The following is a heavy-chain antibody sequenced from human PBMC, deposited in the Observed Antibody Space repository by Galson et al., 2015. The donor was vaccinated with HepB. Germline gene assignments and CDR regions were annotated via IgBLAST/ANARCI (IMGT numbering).Heavy chain of an antibody. CDR1: GFTFSSYA. Sequence: SLRLSCAASGFTFSSYAMNWVRQAPGKGLEWVSAISGSGGSTYYADSVKGRFTISRDNSKNTLYLQMNSLRAEDTAVYYCAKGDVPGLDFFDYWGQGTLVTVSS. J-gene: IGHJ4*02. V-gene: IGHV3-23*01. CDR2: ISGSGGST. CDR3: AKGDVPGLDFFDY. D-gene: IGHD3-3*01.